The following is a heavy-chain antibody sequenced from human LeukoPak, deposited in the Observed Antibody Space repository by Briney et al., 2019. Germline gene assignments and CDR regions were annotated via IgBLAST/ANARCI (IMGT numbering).Heavy chain of an antibody. CDR3: ARGSAYGDYFDY. Sequence: GGSLRLSCAASGFTFSSYGMSWVRQAPGKGLEWVAVIWYDGSNKYYADSVKGRFTISRDNSKNTLYLQMNSLRAEDTAVYYCARGSAYGDYFDYWGQGTLVTVSS. D-gene: IGHD4-17*01. CDR2: IWYDGSNK. J-gene: IGHJ4*02. V-gene: IGHV3-33*08. CDR1: GFTFSSYG.